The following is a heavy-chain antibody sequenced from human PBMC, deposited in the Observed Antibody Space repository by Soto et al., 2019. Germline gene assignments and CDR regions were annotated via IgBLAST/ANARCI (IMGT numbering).Heavy chain of an antibody. CDR3: ARGYYDFWSGYYVDV. Sequence: ASVKVSCKASGYTFTSYGISWVRQAPGQGLEWMGWISAYNGNTNYAQKLQGRVTMTTDTSTSTAYMELRSLRSDDTAVYYRARGYYDFWSGYYVDVWGQGTTVTVSS. D-gene: IGHD3-3*01. V-gene: IGHV1-18*01. CDR1: GYTFTSYG. CDR2: ISAYNGNT. J-gene: IGHJ6*02.